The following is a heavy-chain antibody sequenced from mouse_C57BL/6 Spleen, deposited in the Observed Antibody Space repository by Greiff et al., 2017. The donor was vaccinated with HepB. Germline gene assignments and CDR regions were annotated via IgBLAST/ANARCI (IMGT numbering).Heavy chain of an antibody. Sequence: EVKVVESEGGLVQPGSSMKLSCTASGFTFSDYYMAWVRQVPEKGLEWVANINYDGSSTYYLDSLKSRFIISRDNAKNILYLQMSSLKSEDTATYYCARGPIYYGYDYFDYWGQGTTLTVSS. J-gene: IGHJ2*01. CDR1: GFTFSDYY. CDR3: ARGPIYYGYDYFDY. V-gene: IGHV5-16*01. CDR2: INYDGSST. D-gene: IGHD2-2*01.